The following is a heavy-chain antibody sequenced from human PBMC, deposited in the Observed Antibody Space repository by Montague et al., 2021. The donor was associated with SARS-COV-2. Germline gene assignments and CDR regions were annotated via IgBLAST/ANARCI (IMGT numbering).Heavy chain of an antibody. CDR3: ARVPFSSSWYYLDY. D-gene: IGHD6-13*01. V-gene: IGHV4-59*12. CDR1: GGSITGYF. CDR2: MHYSGST. J-gene: IGHJ4*02. Sequence: SETRSLTCTISGGSITGYFWTWIRQPPGKGLEWLGHMHYSGSTKYNPSLERRVTMSIDTSESQFSLHLRSVTAADTGVYYCARVPFSSSWYYLDYWGQGTLVTVSS.